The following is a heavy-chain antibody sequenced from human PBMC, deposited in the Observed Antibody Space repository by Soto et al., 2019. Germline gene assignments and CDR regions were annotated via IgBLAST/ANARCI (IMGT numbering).Heavy chain of an antibody. CDR2: IIPIFGTA. V-gene: IGHV1-69*01. Sequence: QVQLVQSGAEVKKPGSSVKVSCKASGGTFSSYAISWVRQAPGQGLEWMGGIIPIFGTANYAQKFQCRVTSTADEATRTAYMELSSLRSEDTAVYYCARAPADVGSYYYYGMDVWGQGTTVTVSS. CDR3: ARAPADVGSYYYYGMDV. J-gene: IGHJ6*02. CDR1: GGTFSSYA. D-gene: IGHD6-19*01.